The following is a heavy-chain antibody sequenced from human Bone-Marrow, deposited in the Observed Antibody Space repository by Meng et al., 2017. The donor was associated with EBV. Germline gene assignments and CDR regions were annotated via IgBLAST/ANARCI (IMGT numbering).Heavy chain of an antibody. J-gene: IGHJ5*02. CDR3: AERYSTMWGKWFDP. D-gene: IGHD2-15*01. Sequence: QLQLRESGPGQVXXXXXLXLTXTXSGDSISSFYYWGWIRQPPGRGLEWIGSVHYTGSTYYSPSLKSRVTVSVDTSKNQFSLRLTSVTAADTAVYYCAERYSTMWGKWFDPWGQGTLVTVSS. V-gene: IGHV4-39*07. CDR2: VHYTGST. CDR1: GDSISSFYY.